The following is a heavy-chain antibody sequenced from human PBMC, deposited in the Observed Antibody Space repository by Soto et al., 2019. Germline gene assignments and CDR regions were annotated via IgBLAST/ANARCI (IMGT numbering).Heavy chain of an antibody. J-gene: IGHJ4*02. Sequence: QVKLVQSGAEVKKPGASVKVSCKTSGYTFIAYYLHWVRQAPGQGLEWMGWINPNSGRTNYAQNFQGRVTLTVDTSISTAYMELSSLSADDTAVYYCAKDRGSGWYEDFDYWGQGTLVTVSS. D-gene: IGHD6-19*01. CDR3: AKDRGSGWYEDFDY. CDR1: GYTFIAYY. V-gene: IGHV1-2*02. CDR2: INPNSGRT.